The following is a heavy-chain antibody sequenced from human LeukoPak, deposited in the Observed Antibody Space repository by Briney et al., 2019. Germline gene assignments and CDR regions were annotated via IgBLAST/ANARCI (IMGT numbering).Heavy chain of an antibody. CDR2: INPNSGGS. CDR1: GYTFTDYY. Sequence: ASVKVSCKVSGYTFTDYYLHWVRQAPGQGLEWMGRINPNSGGSNHAQNFQGRVTMTRDTSISTAYMEVSSLRNDDTAVYYCARGLAARDIDYWGQGILVTVSS. J-gene: IGHJ4*02. CDR3: ARGLAARDIDY. V-gene: IGHV1-2*06. D-gene: IGHD2-15*01.